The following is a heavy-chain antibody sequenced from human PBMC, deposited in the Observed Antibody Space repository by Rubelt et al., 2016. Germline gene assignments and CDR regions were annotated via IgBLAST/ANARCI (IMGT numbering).Heavy chain of an antibody. CDR3: AMGAYSTGWGVVDV. J-gene: IGHJ6*02. D-gene: IGHD6-19*01. V-gene: IGHV4-34*01. CDR2: IYYSGST. CDR1: GGSFSGYY. Sequence: QVQLQQWGAGLLKPSETLSLTCAVYGGSFSGYYWSWIRQPPGKGLELIGSIYYSGSTYYNPSLKSRVTISVDTSKNQFSLKLSAVTAADTAVYYCAMGAYSTGWGVVDVWGQGTTVTVSS.